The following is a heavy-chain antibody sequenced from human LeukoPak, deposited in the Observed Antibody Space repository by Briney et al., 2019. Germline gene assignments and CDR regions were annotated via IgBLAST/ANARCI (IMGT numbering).Heavy chain of an antibody. Sequence: ASVKVSCKASGYTFTSYGISWGRQAPGQGLEWMGWISAYNGNTNYAQKLQGRVTMTTDTSTSTAYMELRSLRSDDTAVYYCARAHYYDSSGYGDPWGQGTLVTVSS. CDR2: ISAYNGNT. V-gene: IGHV1-18*01. CDR3: ARAHYYDSSGYGDP. CDR1: GYTFTSYG. J-gene: IGHJ5*02. D-gene: IGHD3-22*01.